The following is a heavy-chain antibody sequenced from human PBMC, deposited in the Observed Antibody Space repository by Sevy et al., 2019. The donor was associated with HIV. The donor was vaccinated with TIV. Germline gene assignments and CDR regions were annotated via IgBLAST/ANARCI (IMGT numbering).Heavy chain of an antibody. J-gene: IGHJ4*02. D-gene: IGHD3-22*01. CDR3: ASAREYYEDNSGYFDY. Sequence: ASVKVSCKVSGHTLNQLSMHWVRQAPGIGLEWMRRFDPEDGETIYAQRFQGRFTMTEDTSTDTAYMHLSSLRSEDTAVYYCASAREYYEDNSGYFDYWGQGTLVTVSS. CDR2: FDPEDGET. CDR1: GHTLNQLS. V-gene: IGHV1-24*01.